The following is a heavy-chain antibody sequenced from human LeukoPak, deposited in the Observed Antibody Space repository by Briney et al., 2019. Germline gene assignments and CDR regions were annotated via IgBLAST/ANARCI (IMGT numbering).Heavy chain of an antibody. CDR2: IYYSGST. J-gene: IGHJ5*02. D-gene: IGHD2/OR15-2a*01. CDR1: GGSISSYY. Sequence: SETLSLTCTVSGGSISSYYWSWIRQPPGKGLEWIGYIYYSGSTNYNPSLKSRVTISVDTSKNQFSLKLSSVTAADTAVYYCARYLGLNWFDPWGQGTLVTVSS. CDR3: ARYLGLNWFDP. V-gene: IGHV4-59*01.